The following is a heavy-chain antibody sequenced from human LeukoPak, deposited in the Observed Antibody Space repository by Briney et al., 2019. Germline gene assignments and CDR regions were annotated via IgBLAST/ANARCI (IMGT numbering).Heavy chain of an antibody. J-gene: IGHJ3*02. D-gene: IGHD3-22*01. Sequence: GGSLRLSCAASGFTFTSSSMNWVRQAPGKGLEWVSYISSSSSTIYYADSVKGRFTISRDNAKNTLYLQMNSLRDEDTALYYCARDTDLYDSGGDYWVYAFDIWGQGTMVTVSS. CDR1: GFTFTSSS. CDR3: ARDTDLYDSGGDYWVYAFDI. CDR2: ISSSSSTI. V-gene: IGHV3-48*02.